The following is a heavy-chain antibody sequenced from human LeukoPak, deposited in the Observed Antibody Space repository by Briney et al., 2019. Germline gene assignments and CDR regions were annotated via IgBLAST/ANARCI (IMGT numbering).Heavy chain of an antibody. J-gene: IGHJ4*02. CDR3: AGLAIPPITFGGVVDY. CDR2: IYPGDSDT. Sequence: GESLKISCKGSGYSFTSYWIGWVRQMPGKGLEWMGIIYPGDSDTRYSPSFQGQVTISADKSISTAYLQWSSLKASDTAMYYCAGLAIPPITFGGVVDYWGQGTLVTVSS. D-gene: IGHD3-16*01. CDR1: GYSFTSYW. V-gene: IGHV5-51*01.